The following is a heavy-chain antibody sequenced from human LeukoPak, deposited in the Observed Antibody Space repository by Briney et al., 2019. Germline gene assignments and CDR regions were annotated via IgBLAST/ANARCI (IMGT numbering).Heavy chain of an antibody. CDR3: AKDPEGYNWNYVVY. D-gene: IGHD1-20*01. J-gene: IGHJ4*02. Sequence: PGGSLRLSCAASGFTFSSYAMSWVRQAPGKGLEWVSAISGSGGSTYYADSVKGRFTISRDNSKNTLYLQMNSLRAEDTAVYYCAKDPEGYNWNYVVYWGQGTLVTVSS. V-gene: IGHV3-23*01. CDR1: GFTFSSYA. CDR2: ISGSGGST.